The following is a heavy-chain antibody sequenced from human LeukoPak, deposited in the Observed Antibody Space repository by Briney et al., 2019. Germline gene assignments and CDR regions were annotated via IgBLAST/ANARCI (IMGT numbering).Heavy chain of an antibody. CDR1: GFTFSSYE. CDR3: ARDPDPGFPSY. Sequence: PGGSLRLSCAASGFTFSSYEMNWARQAPGRGLDGVSYISSTGSTIYYADSVEGRFTISRDNAKTSLYLQINGLSAEDTAVYYCARDPDPGFPSYWGQGTLVTVSS. CDR2: ISSTGSTI. D-gene: IGHD1-14*01. V-gene: IGHV3-48*03. J-gene: IGHJ4*02.